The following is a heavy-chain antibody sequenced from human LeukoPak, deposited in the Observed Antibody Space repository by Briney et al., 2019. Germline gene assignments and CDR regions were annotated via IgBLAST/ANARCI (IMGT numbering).Heavy chain of an antibody. CDR1: GFTFSSYG. CDR3: ARGSSGMDV. V-gene: IGHV3-33*01. D-gene: IGHD6-6*01. Sequence: GRSLRLSCAASGFTFSSYGMHWVRQAPGKGLEWVAVIWYDGSNKYYADFVKGRFTISRDNSKSTLHLQMNSLRAEDTAVYYCARGSSGMDVWGQGTTVTVSS. CDR2: IWYDGSNK. J-gene: IGHJ6*02.